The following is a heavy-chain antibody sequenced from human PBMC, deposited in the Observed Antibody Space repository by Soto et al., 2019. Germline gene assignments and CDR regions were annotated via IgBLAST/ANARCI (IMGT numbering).Heavy chain of an antibody. V-gene: IGHV3-23*01. J-gene: IGHJ4*02. CDR3: AKDALGGAGLDY. D-gene: IGHD3-10*01. CDR2: ISGSGGST. Sequence: WWSLRLSCSASVFTFSSYAMSWFRQAPGKGLEWVSAISGSGGSTYYADSVKGRFTISRDNSKNTVYLQMNSLRAEDTAVYYCAKDALGGAGLDYWGQGTLVTVSS. CDR1: VFTFSSYA.